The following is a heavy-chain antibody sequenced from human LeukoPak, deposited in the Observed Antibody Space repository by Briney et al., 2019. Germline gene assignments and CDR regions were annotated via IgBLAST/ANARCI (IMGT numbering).Heavy chain of an antibody. V-gene: IGHV3-23*01. Sequence: GLSLRLSCAASGFTFSSYAMIWVRQAPGKGLEWVAAISGRGDQTCNADSVKGRFTISRKNSNTTLYLQMNSLRAEDTAVYYCAKCLIPLYPHSSSWDYWGQGTLVTVSS. J-gene: IGHJ4*02. CDR3: AKCLIPLYPHSSSWDY. CDR2: ISGRGDQT. D-gene: IGHD6-6*01. CDR1: GFTFSSYA.